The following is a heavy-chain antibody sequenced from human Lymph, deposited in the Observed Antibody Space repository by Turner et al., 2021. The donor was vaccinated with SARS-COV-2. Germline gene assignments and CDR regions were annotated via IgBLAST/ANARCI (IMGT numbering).Heavy chain of an antibody. J-gene: IGHJ4*02. CDR1: GGSISSSNW. V-gene: IGHV4-4*02. Sequence: QVQLQESGPGLVKPSGTLSLTCAVSGGSISSSNWWSWARQPPGKGLEWIGEIHHSGNTNYNPSLKSRVTISVDKSKNQFSLKLSSVTAADTALYYCATKYCSGGSCSYFDYWGQGTLVTVSS. CDR2: IHHSGNT. CDR3: ATKYCSGGSCSYFDY. D-gene: IGHD2-15*01.